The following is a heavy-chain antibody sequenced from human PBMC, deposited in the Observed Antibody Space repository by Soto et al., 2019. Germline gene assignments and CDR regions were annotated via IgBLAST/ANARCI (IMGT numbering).Heavy chain of an antibody. CDR2: ISAFNGNT. V-gene: IGHV1-18*01. D-gene: IGHD1-26*01. J-gene: IGHJ4*02. Sequence: QVQLVQSGAEVKKPGASVKVSCKASGYTFLNYGITWVRQAPGQGLEWMGWISAFNGNTDHAQKFQGRVTMTTDTSTTTAYMELRSLRTNDTAVYYCARRVTWDRKEHFLDYWGQGTLVTVSS. CDR1: GYTFLNYG. CDR3: ARRVTWDRKEHFLDY.